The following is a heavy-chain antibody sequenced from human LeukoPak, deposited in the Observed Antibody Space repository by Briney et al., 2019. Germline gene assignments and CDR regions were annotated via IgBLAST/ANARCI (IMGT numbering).Heavy chain of an antibody. CDR2: IKQDGSAK. J-gene: IGHJ4*02. D-gene: IGHD3-10*01. CDR1: GFTFSSHW. CDR3: ARYDGSVVPIDY. Sequence: PGGSLRLSCAASGFTFSSHWMTWVRQAPGKGLEWVANIKQDGSAKYYVDSVKGRFTISRDNAKNSLFLQMNSLRAEDTAVYYCARYDGSVVPIDYWGRGTLVTVSS. V-gene: IGHV3-7*04.